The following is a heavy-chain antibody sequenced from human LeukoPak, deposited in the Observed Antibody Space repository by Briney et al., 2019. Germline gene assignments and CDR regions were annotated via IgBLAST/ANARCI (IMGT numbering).Heavy chain of an antibody. D-gene: IGHD3-9*01. J-gene: IGHJ4*02. V-gene: IGHV1-69*04. Sequence: GASVKVSFKASGGTFSSYAISWVRQAPGQGLEWMGRIIPRLDIANSAQSFQGRVTITADKSTSTAYMELSSLRSDDTAVYYCAREWYDILTGYQAFQLDYWGQGSLVTVSS. CDR3: AREWYDILTGYQAFQLDY. CDR2: IIPRLDIA. CDR1: GGTFSSYA.